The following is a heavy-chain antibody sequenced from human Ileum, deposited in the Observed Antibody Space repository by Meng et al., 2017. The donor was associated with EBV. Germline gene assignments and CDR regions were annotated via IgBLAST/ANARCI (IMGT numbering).Heavy chain of an antibody. D-gene: IGHD6-19*01. V-gene: IGHV4-39*01. CDR3: ARRGYSSGWYAYDY. CDR2: LYFSGST. CDR1: GGSISSSDYY. J-gene: IGHJ4*02. Sequence: QLQVQEAGAGLVQPSGTPSLTCTASGGSISSSDYYWGWIRQPPGKGLEWIGSLYFSGSTYSNPSLESRVTISVGTSNNQFSLKLSSVTAADTAVYYCARRGYSSGWYAYDYWGQGTLVTVSS.